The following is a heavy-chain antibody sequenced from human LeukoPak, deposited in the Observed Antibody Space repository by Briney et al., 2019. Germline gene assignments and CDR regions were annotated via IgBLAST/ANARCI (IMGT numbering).Heavy chain of an antibody. D-gene: IGHD3-22*01. CDR2: INPDGSIT. CDR3: ARRSGRYYYDSSGYPY. V-gene: IGHV3-74*01. J-gene: IGHJ4*02. Sequence: GGSLRLSCAASGFTLSSHWIHWVRQAPGKGLVWVSRINPDGSITGHADSVKGRFTTSRDNAKNTLYLQMNSLRAEDTAVYYCARRSGRYYYDSSGYPYWGQGTLVTVSS. CDR1: GFTLSSHW.